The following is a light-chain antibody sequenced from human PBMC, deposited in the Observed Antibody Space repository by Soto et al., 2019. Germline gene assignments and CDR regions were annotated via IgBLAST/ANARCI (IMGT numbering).Light chain of an antibody. J-gene: IGKJ1*01. Sequence: EIVLTQSPGTLSLSPGERATLSCRASQSVSSNYLAWYQQRPGQAPRLLIYDAYSRATGIPDRFSGSGSGTDFTVTISRLEPEDFALYYCQQYGSSLGVTFGQGTKVDIK. CDR1: QSVSSNY. V-gene: IGKV3-20*01. CDR3: QQYGSSLGVT. CDR2: DAY.